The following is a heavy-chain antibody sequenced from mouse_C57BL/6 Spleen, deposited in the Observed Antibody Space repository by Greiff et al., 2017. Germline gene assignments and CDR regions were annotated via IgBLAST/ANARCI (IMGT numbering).Heavy chain of an antibody. D-gene: IGHD2-4*01. Sequence: EVQLQQSGPELVKPGASVKISCKASGYSFTGYYMNWVKQSPEKSLEWIGEINPSTGGTTYNQKFKATATLTVDKSSSTAYMQLKSLTSEDSAVYYCARSYDYDFDDWGQGTTLTVSS. CDR1: GYSFTGYY. CDR2: INPSTGGT. V-gene: IGHV1-42*01. CDR3: ARSYDYDFDD. J-gene: IGHJ2*01.